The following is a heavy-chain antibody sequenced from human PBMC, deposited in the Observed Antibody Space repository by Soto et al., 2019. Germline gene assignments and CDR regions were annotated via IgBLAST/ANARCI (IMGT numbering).Heavy chain of an antibody. CDR3: AKRIAAAENDAFDI. Sequence: SETLSLTCTVSGGSISSSSYYWGWIRQPPGKGLEWIGSIYYSGSTYYNPSLKSRVTISVDTSKNQFSLKLSSVTAADTAVYYCAKRIAAAENDAFDIWGQGTMVTVSS. D-gene: IGHD6-13*01. V-gene: IGHV4-39*01. CDR1: GGSISSSSYY. CDR2: IYYSGST. J-gene: IGHJ3*02.